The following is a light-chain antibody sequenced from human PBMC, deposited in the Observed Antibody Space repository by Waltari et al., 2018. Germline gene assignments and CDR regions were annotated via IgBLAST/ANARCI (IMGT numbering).Light chain of an antibody. J-gene: IGLJ2*01. CDR1: SSNIGSNP. CDR3: AAWDDSLNGRV. CDR2: SNN. V-gene: IGLV1-44*01. Sequence: QSVLTQPPSASGTPGQRVTISCSGSSSNIGSNPVNWYQQLPVTAPKLLIYSNNQRPSGAPDRFSGSKSGTSASLAISGLQSEDEADYYCAAWDDSLNGRVFGGGTKLTVL.